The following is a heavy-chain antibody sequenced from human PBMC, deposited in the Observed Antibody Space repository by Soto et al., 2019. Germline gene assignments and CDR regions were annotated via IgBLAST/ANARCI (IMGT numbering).Heavy chain of an antibody. CDR2: IYYSGST. CDR3: ARRGMVRGVTRTYYFDY. V-gene: IGHV4-39*01. J-gene: IGHJ4*02. Sequence: SETLSLTCTVSGGSISSRSYYWGWIRQPPGKGLEWIGSIYYSGSTYYNPSLKSRVTISVDTSKNQFSLKLSSVTAADTAVYYCARRGMVRGVTRTYYFDYWGQGTLVTVSS. CDR1: GGSISSRSYY. D-gene: IGHD3-10*01.